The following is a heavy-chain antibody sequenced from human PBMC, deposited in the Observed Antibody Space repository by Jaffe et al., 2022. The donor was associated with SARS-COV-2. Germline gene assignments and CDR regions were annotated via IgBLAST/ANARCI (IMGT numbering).Heavy chain of an antibody. CDR3: AKDMGDYYDSSGYSAFDI. Sequence: EVQLVESGGGLVQPGRSLRLSCAASGFTFDDYAMHWVRQAPGKGLEWVSGISWNSGSIGYADSVKGRFTISRDNAKNSLYLQMNSLRAEDTALYYCAKDMGDYYDSSGYSAFDIWGQGTMVTVSS. V-gene: IGHV3-9*01. J-gene: IGHJ3*02. CDR1: GFTFDDYA. D-gene: IGHD3-22*01. CDR2: ISWNSGSI.